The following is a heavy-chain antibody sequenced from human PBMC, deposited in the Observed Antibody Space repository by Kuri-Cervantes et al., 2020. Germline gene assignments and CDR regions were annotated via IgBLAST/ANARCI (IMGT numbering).Heavy chain of an antibody. V-gene: IGHV3-23*01. CDR1: GFTFSYYY. Sequence: GESLKISCAASGFTFSYYYMSGVRQAPGKGLEWVSAISGSGGSTYYADSVKGRFTISRDNSKNTLYLQMNSLRAEDTAVYYCAKGNSIFDYWGQGTLVTVSS. CDR3: AKGNSIFDY. CDR2: ISGSGGST. J-gene: IGHJ4*02.